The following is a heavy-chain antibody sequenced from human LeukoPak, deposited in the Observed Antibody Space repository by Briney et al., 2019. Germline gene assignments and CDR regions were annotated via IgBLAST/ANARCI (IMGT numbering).Heavy chain of an antibody. CDR1: GNTCTSYD. Sequence: APVKVSCKPSGNTCTSYDFNWVRRAPGQGLKGMCWMTLNGGNTGYAQKFQGRVTSTRNTSISTAYMELSSLRSEDTAVYYCARNYYDFWSGHEGFDYWGQGTLVTVSS. CDR3: ARNYYDFWSGHEGFDY. V-gene: IGHV1-8*03. CDR2: MTLNGGNT. J-gene: IGHJ4*02. D-gene: IGHD3-3*01.